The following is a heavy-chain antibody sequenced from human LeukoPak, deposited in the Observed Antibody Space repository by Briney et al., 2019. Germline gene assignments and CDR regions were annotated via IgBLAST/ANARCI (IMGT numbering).Heavy chain of an antibody. D-gene: IGHD6-13*01. V-gene: IGHV4-39*01. CDR3: ARQPLIAAMQNYYYYYMDV. J-gene: IGHJ6*03. Sequence: SETLSLTCTVSGGSISSSSYYWGWIRQPPGKGLEWIGSIYYSGSTYYNPSLKSRVTISVDTSKNQFSLKLSSVTAADTAVYYCARQPLIAAMQNYYYYYMDVWGKGTTVTVSS. CDR2: IYYSGST. CDR1: GGSISSSSYY.